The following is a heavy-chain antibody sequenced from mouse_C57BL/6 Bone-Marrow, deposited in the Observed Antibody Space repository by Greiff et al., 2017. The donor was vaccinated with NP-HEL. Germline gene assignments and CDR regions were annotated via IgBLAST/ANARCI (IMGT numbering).Heavy chain of an antibody. CDR1: GFNIKDYY. V-gene: IGHV14-1*01. D-gene: IGHD2-2*01. CDR3: TLLLWLRAPYFDY. CDR2: IDPEDGDT. J-gene: IGHJ2*01. Sequence: VQLQQSGAELVRPGASVKLSCTASGFNIKDYYMHWVKQRPEQGLEWIGRIDPEDGDTEYAPKFQGKATMTADTSSNTAYLQLSSLTSEDTAVYYCTLLLWLRAPYFDYWGQGTTLTVSS.